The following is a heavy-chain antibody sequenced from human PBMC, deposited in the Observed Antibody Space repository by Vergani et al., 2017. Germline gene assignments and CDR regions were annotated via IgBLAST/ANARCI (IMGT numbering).Heavy chain of an antibody. CDR1: GGTFSSYA. Sequence: QVQLVQSGAEVKKPGSSVKVSCKASGGTFSSYAISWVRQAPGQGLEWMGIINPSGGSTSYAQKFQGRVTMTRDTSTSTVYMELSSLRSEDTAVYYCASKYGSGSYYKGAYYYGMDVWGQGTTVTVSS. D-gene: IGHD3-10*01. V-gene: IGHV1-46*01. J-gene: IGHJ6*02. CDR3: ASKYGSGSYYKGAYYYGMDV. CDR2: INPSGGST.